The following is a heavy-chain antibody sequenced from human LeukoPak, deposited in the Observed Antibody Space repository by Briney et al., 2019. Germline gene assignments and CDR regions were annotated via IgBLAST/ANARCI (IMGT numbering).Heavy chain of an antibody. V-gene: IGHV2-5*02. J-gene: IGHJ4*02. CDR2: IYWDDDK. D-gene: IGHD6-13*01. Sequence: SGPTLVKPTQTLTLTCTFSGFSLSTSGVGVGWIRQPPGKALEWLALIYWDDDKRYSPSLKSRLTITKDTSKNQVVLTMTNMDPVDTATYYCAHRLSGGIAAAGYFDYWGQGTLVTVSS. CDR1: GFSLSTSGVG. CDR3: AHRLSGGIAAAGYFDY.